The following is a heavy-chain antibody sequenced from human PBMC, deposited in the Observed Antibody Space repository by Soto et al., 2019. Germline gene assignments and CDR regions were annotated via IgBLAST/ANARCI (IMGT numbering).Heavy chain of an antibody. D-gene: IGHD5-12*01. CDR3: ARLVSGYDFPSYYFDY. Sequence: GESLKISCKGSGYSFTSYWIGWVRQMPGKGLEWMGIIYPGDSDTRYSPSFQGQVTISADKSISTAYLQWSSLKASDTAMYYCARLVSGYDFPSYYFDYWGQGTLVTVSS. CDR2: IYPGDSDT. V-gene: IGHV5-51*01. J-gene: IGHJ4*02. CDR1: GYSFTSYW.